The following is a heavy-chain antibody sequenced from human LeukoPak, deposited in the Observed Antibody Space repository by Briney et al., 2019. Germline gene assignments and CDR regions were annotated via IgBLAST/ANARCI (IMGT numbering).Heavy chain of an antibody. CDR2: ISYDGSNK. Sequence: GGSLRLSCAASGFTFSSYGMHWVRQAPGKGLEWVAVISYDGSNKYYADSVKGRFPISRDNSKNTLYLQMNSLRAEDTAVYYCAKDSSSSWFNWGQGTLVTVSS. CDR3: AKDSSSSWFN. D-gene: IGHD6-13*01. V-gene: IGHV3-30*18. J-gene: IGHJ4*02. CDR1: GFTFSSYG.